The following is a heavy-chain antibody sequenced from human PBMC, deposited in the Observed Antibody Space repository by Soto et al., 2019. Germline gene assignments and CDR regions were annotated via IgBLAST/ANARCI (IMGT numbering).Heavy chain of an antibody. CDR2: IIPIFGTA. V-gene: IGHV1-69*13. D-gene: IGHD6-13*01. CDR1: GGTFSSYA. Sequence: GASVKVSCKASGGTFSSYAISWVRQAPGQGLEWMGGIIPIFGTANYAQKFQGRVTITADESTSTAYMELSSLRSEDTAVYYCARDRAFIAAAGTGSWFDPWGQGTLVTVSS. J-gene: IGHJ5*02. CDR3: ARDRAFIAAAGTGSWFDP.